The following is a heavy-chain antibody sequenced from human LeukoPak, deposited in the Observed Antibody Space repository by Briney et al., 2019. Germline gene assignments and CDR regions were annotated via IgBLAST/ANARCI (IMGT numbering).Heavy chain of an antibody. Sequence: PGGSLRLSCAASGFTFSSYAMHWVRQAPGKGLEWVAVISYDGSNKYYADSVKGRFTISRDNSKNTLYVQMNSLRAEDTAVYYCARAVGISYYLDYWGQGTLVTVSS. J-gene: IGHJ4*02. V-gene: IGHV3-30-3*01. CDR3: ARAVGISYYLDY. CDR1: GFTFSSYA. D-gene: IGHD4-23*01. CDR2: ISYDGSNK.